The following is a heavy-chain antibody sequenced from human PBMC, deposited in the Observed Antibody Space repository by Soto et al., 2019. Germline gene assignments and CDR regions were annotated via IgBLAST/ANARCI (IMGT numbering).Heavy chain of an antibody. CDR2: INAGNGNT. Sequence: QVQLVQSGAEVKKPGASVKVSCKASGYTFTSYAMHWVRQAPGQRLEWMGWINAGNGNTKYSQKFQGRVTITRDTSESTAYMELSSLRSEDTAVYYCARCPIYSSSSPHYYGMDVWGQGTTFTVSS. J-gene: IGHJ6*02. CDR3: ARCPIYSSSSPHYYGMDV. CDR1: GYTFTSYA. D-gene: IGHD6-6*01. V-gene: IGHV1-3*01.